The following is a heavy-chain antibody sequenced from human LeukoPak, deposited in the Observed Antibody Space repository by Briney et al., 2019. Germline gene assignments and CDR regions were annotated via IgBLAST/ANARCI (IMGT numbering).Heavy chain of an antibody. CDR2: IYYSGST. J-gene: IGHJ4*02. CDR3: ARRHYSSSYDY. CDR1: GGSLSSYY. Sequence: SETLSLTCTVSGGSLSSYYWSWLRQPPGKGLEWIGYIYYSGSTNYNPSLKSRVTISVDTSKNQFSLKLSSVTAADTAVYYCARRHYSSSYDYWGQGTLVTVSS. D-gene: IGHD6-6*01. V-gene: IGHV4-59*08.